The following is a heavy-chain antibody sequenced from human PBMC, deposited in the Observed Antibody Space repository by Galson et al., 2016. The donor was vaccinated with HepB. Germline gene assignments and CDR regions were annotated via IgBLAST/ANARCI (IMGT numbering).Heavy chain of an antibody. CDR2: IWYDGSNK. CDR3: ARGGSLVSYRALDY. CDR1: GFTFSSYG. J-gene: IGHJ4*02. D-gene: IGHD1-26*01. Sequence: SLRLSCAASGFTFSSYGMHWVRQAPGKGLEWVAVIWYDGSNKYYADSVKGRFTFSRDNSKNTLYLQMSSLRAEDTAVYYCARGGSLVSYRALDYWARESRSPSP. V-gene: IGHV3-33*01.